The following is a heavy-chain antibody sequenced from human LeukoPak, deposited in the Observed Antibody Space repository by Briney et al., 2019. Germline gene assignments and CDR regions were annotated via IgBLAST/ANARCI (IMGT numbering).Heavy chain of an antibody. CDR3: ARRRCSSTSCFFDY. Sequence: PGGSLRLSCAASGFTFSNYWMSWVRQAPGMGLEWVANIKQDGSEKYYVDSVEGRFTISRDSAKNSLYLQMNSLRAEDTAVFYCARRRCSSTSCFFDYWGQGTLVTVSS. CDR1: GFTFSNYW. CDR2: IKQDGSEK. D-gene: IGHD2-2*01. J-gene: IGHJ4*02. V-gene: IGHV3-7*01.